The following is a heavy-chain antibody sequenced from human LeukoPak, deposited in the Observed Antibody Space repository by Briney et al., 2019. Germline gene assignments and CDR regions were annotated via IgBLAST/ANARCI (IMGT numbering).Heavy chain of an antibody. V-gene: IGHV3-53*01. Sequence: GGSLRLSCAASGFTVSSNYMSWVRQAPGKGLEWVSVIFSGGSTYYADSVKGRFTISRDNSKNTLYLQMNSLRAEDTAVYYCARGRWDGYSVDYWGQGTLVTVSS. CDR1: GFTVSSNY. CDR2: IFSGGST. J-gene: IGHJ4*02. D-gene: IGHD5-24*01. CDR3: ARGRWDGYSVDY.